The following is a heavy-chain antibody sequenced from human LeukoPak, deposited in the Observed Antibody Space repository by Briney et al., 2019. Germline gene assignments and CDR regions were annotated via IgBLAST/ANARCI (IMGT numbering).Heavy chain of an antibody. CDR2: ISGSGGST. CDR3: AKDPRYGDYGGY. CDR1: GFTLSSYA. V-gene: IGHV3-23*01. Sequence: GGSLRLSCAASGFTLSSYAMSWVRQAPGKGLEWVSAISGSGGSTYYADSVKGRFTISRDNSKNTLYLQMNSLRAEDTAVYYCAKDPRYGDYGGYWGQGTLVTVSS. D-gene: IGHD4-17*01. J-gene: IGHJ4*02.